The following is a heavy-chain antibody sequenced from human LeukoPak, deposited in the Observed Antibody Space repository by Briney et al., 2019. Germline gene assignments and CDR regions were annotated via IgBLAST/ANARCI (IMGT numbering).Heavy chain of an antibody. V-gene: IGHV4-38-2*01. CDR3: ARTVAYCSATSCYGY. D-gene: IGHD2-2*01. J-gene: IGHJ4*02. CDR2: VYYDGST. CDR1: GYSISSGYY. Sequence: SETLSLTCAVSGYSISSGYYWGWIRQPPGKGLEWIGSVYYDGSTYHNPSLKSRVTISVDMSKNQFSVKLSSVTAADTAVYYCARTVAYCSATSCYGYWGQGTLVTVSS.